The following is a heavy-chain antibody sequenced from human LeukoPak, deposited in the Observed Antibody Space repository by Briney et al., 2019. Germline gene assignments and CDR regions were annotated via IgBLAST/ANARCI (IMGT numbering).Heavy chain of an antibody. Sequence: PSETLSLTCAVSGGSVSSGGYSWSWIRQPPGKGLEWIGYIYHSGSTYYNPSLKSRVTISVDRSKNQFSLKLSSVTAADTAAYYCARDTLNCGGDCPPDYWGQGTLVTVSS. V-gene: IGHV4-30-2*01. J-gene: IGHJ4*02. CDR1: GGSVSSGGYS. CDR2: IYHSGST. D-gene: IGHD2-21*02. CDR3: ARDTLNCGGDCPPDY.